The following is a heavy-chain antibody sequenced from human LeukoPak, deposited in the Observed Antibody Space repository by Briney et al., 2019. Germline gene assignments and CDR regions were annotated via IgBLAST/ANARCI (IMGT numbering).Heavy chain of an antibody. J-gene: IGHJ4*02. CDR2: ISGSGGST. Sequence: PGGSLRLSCAASGFTFSSYAMSWVRQAPEKGLEWVSTISGSGGSTYYADSVKGRFTISRDNSKNTLYLQMNSLRAEDTAVYYCAKVPPNLPAAPRYYFDYWGRGTLVTVSS. V-gene: IGHV3-23*01. D-gene: IGHD2-2*01. CDR1: GFTFSSYA. CDR3: AKVPPNLPAAPRYYFDY.